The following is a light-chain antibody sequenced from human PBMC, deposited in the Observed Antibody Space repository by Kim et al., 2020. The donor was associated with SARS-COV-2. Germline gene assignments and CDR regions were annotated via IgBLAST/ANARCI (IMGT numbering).Light chain of an antibody. V-gene: IGKV3D-7*01. CDR1: QSVSSTY. CDR3: QQDYNLWT. J-gene: IGKJ1*01. CDR2: DAS. Sequence: SPGERATLSCRASQSVSSTYLSWYQKKPGQAPRLLIYDASTRATGIPPRFSGSGSGTDFTLTISSLQPEDFAVYYCQQDYNLWTFGQGTKVDIK.